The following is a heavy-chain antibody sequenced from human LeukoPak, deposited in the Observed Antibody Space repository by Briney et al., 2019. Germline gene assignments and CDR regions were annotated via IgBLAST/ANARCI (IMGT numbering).Heavy chain of an antibody. CDR1: GYTFTGYY. CDR3: ARDGDTAMVEYDYYYYYYMDV. D-gene: IGHD5-18*01. CDR2: INPNSGGT. Sequence: ASVKVSCKASGYTFTGYYMHWVRQAPGQGLEWMGWINPNSGGTNYAQKFQGRVTMTRDTSISTAYMELSRLRSDDTAVYHCARDGDTAMVEYDYYYYYYMDVWGKGTTVTISS. J-gene: IGHJ6*03. V-gene: IGHV1-2*02.